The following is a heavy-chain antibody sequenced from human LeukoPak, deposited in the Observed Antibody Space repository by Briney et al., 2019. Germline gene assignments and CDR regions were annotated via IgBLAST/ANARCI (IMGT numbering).Heavy chain of an antibody. D-gene: IGHD3-3*01. J-gene: IGHJ6*02. V-gene: IGHV1-69*04. CDR3: ARAYVLRFLEWLLRPAGYGMDV. CDR1: GGTFSSYA. CDR2: IIPILGIA. Sequence: ASVKVSCKASGGTFSSYAISWVRQAPGQGLEWMGRIIPILGIANYAQKFQGRVTITADKSTSTAYMELSSLRSEDTAVYYCARAYVLRFLEWLLRPAGYGMDVWGQGTTVTVSS.